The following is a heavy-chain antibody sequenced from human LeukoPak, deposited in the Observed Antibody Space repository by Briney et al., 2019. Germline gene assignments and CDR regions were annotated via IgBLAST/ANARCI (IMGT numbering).Heavy chain of an antibody. Sequence: GESLKISCKGSGYTFTNYWIGWVRQMPGKGLEWMGIIYPGDSDTRYSPSFQGQVTISADKSISTAYLQWSSLKASDTAMYYCARHSDTAMVTENYFDYWGQGTLVTVSS. CDR2: IYPGDSDT. J-gene: IGHJ4*02. D-gene: IGHD5-18*01. CDR1: GYTFTNYW. V-gene: IGHV5-51*01. CDR3: ARHSDTAMVTENYFDY.